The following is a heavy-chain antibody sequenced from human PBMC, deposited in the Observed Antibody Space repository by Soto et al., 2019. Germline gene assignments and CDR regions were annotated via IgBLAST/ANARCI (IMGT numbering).Heavy chain of an antibody. D-gene: IGHD1-26*01. J-gene: IGHJ6*02. Sequence: QVQLVQSGAEVKKPGSSVKVSCKASGGTFSSYTISWVRQAPGQGLEWMGRIIPILGIANYAQKSQGRVTIDADKXKSXAXMELSSLRSEDTAVYYCARDGSGSYPPYYYYYGMDVWGQGTTVTVSS. V-gene: IGHV1-69*08. CDR3: ARDGSGSYPPYYYYYGMDV. CDR1: GGTFSSYT. CDR2: IIPILGIA.